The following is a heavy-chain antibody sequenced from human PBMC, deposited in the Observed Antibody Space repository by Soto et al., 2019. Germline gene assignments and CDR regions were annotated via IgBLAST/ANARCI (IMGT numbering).Heavy chain of an antibody. CDR1: GYTFTSYG. CDR2: ISAYNGNT. J-gene: IGHJ6*02. V-gene: IGHV1-18*01. CDR3: ARVRVSGYCSGGSCFRASFYYYGMDV. Sequence: ASVKVSCKASGYTFTSYGISWVRQAPGQGLEWMGWISAYNGNTNYAQKLQGRVTMTTDTSTSTAYMELRSLRSDDTAVYYCARVRVSGYCSGGSCFRASFYYYGMDVWGQGTTVTV. D-gene: IGHD2-15*01.